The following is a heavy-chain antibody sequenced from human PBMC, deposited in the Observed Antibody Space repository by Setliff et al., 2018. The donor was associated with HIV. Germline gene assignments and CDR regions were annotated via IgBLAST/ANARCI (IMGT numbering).Heavy chain of an antibody. CDR3: ARRVQGSNWYSQYYYYYGGGY. Sequence: GASVKVSCKASGYTFTSYGISWVRQAPGQGLEWMGWISAYNGNTNYAQKLQGRVTMTTDTSTSTAYMELRSLRSDDTAVYYCARRVQGSNWYSQYYYYYGGGYWGQGTLVTVSS. V-gene: IGHV1-18*01. CDR1: GYTFTSYG. J-gene: IGHJ4*02. CDR2: ISAYNGNT. D-gene: IGHD6-13*01.